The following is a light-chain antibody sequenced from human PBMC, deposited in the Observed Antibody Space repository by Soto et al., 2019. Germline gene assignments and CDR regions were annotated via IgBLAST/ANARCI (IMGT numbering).Light chain of an antibody. J-gene: IGKJ4*01. CDR3: QQLNSYPLT. Sequence: DIQLTQSPSFLSASVGDKVTITCQASQAISSSLAWYQQNPGKAPKLLIYAASTLQSGVPSRFSGSGSGTEFTLTISSLQPEDFATYYCQQLNSYPLTFGGGAKVEI. CDR1: QAISSS. CDR2: AAS. V-gene: IGKV1-9*01.